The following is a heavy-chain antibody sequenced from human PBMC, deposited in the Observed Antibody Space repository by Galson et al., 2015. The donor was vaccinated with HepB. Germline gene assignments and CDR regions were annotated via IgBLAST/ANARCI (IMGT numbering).Heavy chain of an antibody. CDR2: ITPIFGTA. J-gene: IGHJ4*02. D-gene: IGHD6-13*01. V-gene: IGHV1-69*13. Sequence: SVKVSCKVSGGTFSTHAMSWVRQAPGQGLEWMGGITPIFGTAKYAQKFQGRLTITADESTSTVYMALSSLRFEDTAVYYCAREGIAASTSPVDYWGQGTLVTVSS. CDR3: AREGIAASTSPVDY. CDR1: GGTFSTHA.